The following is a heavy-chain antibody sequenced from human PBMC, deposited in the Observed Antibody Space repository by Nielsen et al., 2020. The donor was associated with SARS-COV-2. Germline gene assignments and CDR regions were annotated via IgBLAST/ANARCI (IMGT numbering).Heavy chain of an antibody. J-gene: IGHJ4*02. V-gene: IGHV3-74*01. D-gene: IGHD3-22*01. CDR2: INSDGSST. CDR3: AREAYYDSSGYYYRSLTTVPGVDY. Sequence: WIRQPPGKGLVWVSRINSDGSSTSYADSVKGRFTISRDNAKNTLYLQMNSLRAEDTAVYYCAREAYYDSSGYYYRSLTTVPGVDYWGQGTLVTVSS.